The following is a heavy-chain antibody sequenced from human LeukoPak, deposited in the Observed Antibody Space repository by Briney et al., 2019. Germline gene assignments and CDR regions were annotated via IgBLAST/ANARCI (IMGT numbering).Heavy chain of an antibody. J-gene: IGHJ4*02. CDR3: ARQWLPNGYFDY. D-gene: IGHD6-19*01. Sequence: ASVKVSCKASGYTFTAYFMHWVRQAPGQGLEWMGRVNPNSGVTNSIQKFQGRVTMTRDTSISTAYMELSGLRSDDTAVYYCARQWLPNGYFDYWGQGTLVTVS. CDR1: GYTFTAYF. V-gene: IGHV1-2*06. CDR2: VNPNSGVT.